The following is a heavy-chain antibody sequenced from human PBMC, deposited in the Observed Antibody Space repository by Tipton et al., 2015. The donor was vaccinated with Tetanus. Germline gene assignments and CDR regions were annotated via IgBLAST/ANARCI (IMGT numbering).Heavy chain of an antibody. D-gene: IGHD3-3*01. J-gene: IGHJ4*02. CDR2: IFYIGSA. V-gene: IGHV4-39*01. CDR3: ARCTQPPRSESTVSVTTPNTRFALRVGLGPAADTALFYCAGRVTMPSAPSRYFDY. CDR1: GGSISSSSYY. Sequence: TLSLTCTVSGGSISSSSYYWGWIRQPPGKGLEWIGNIFYIGSAYYNPSLRSRVTISVDTSKNQFSLKLSSVTAADTALYYCARCTQPPRSESTVSVTTPNTRFALRVGLGPAADTALFYCAGRVTMPSAPSRYFDYWGQGTLVTVSS.